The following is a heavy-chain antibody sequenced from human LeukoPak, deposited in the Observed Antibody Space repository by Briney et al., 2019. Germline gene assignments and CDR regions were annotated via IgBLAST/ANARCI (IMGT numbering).Heavy chain of an antibody. D-gene: IGHD2-2*01. CDR2: INPNSGGT. J-gene: IGHJ4*02. Sequence: ASVKVSCKASGYTFTGYYMHWVRQAPGQGLEWMGWINPNSGGTNYAQKFQGRVTMTGDTSISTAYMELSRLRSDDTAVYYCARICSSTSCVGYWGQGTLVTVSS. V-gene: IGHV1-2*02. CDR1: GYTFTGYY. CDR3: ARICSSTSCVGY.